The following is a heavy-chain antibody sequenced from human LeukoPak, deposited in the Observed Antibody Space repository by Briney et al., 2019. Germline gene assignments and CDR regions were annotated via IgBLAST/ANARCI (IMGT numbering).Heavy chain of an antibody. CDR1: GFTFDDYA. V-gene: IGHV3-9*01. CDR3: AKDSNYGGNSPLDY. J-gene: IGHJ4*02. D-gene: IGHD4-23*01. Sequence: GGSLRLSCAASGFTFDDYAMHWVRQAPGKGLEWVSGISWNSGNVGYADSVKGRFTISRDNAKNSLYLQMNSLRAEDTALYYCAKDSNYGGNSPLDYWGQGTLVTVSS. CDR2: ISWNSGNV.